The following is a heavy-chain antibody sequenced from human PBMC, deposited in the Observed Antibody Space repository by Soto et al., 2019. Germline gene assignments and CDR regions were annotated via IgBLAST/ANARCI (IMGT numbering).Heavy chain of an antibody. J-gene: IGHJ4*02. D-gene: IGHD2-15*01. V-gene: IGHV3-23*01. Sequence: GGSLRLSCAASGFTFSSYAMIWVRQAPGKGLEWVSIISAEGGGTFYADSVKGRFTIARDNPKNTVYLQMNSLRAEDTAVYYCAKRGNHCSASGCYPESWGQGTLVTVSS. CDR3: AKRGNHCSASGCYPES. CDR2: ISAEGGGT. CDR1: GFTFSSYA.